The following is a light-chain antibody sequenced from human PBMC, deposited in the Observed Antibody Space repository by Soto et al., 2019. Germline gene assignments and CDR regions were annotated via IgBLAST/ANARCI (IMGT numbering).Light chain of an antibody. CDR2: AAS. Sequence: AIQMTQSPSSLSASVGYRVTITCRASQGIRNDLGWYQQKPGKAPKLLIYAASSLQSGVPSRFSGSGSGTDFTLTISSLQPEDFATYYCLQDYNYPYTFGPWTKLEIK. CDR3: LQDYNYPYT. J-gene: IGKJ2*01. CDR1: QGIRND. V-gene: IGKV1-6*01.